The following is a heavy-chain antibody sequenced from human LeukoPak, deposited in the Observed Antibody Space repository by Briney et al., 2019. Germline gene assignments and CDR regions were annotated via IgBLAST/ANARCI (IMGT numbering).Heavy chain of an antibody. J-gene: IGHJ4*02. CDR2: ISGGGGST. CDR1: GFTFNSHA. CDR3: ARDQGYDYVWGSNRYGY. D-gene: IGHD3-16*02. V-gene: IGHV3-23*01. Sequence: GGSLRLSCAASGFTFNSHAMSWVRQAPGKGLEWVSAISGGGGSTYYADFVKGRFTISRDNSKNTLSLQMNSLRVEDTAVYYCARDQGYDYVWGSNRYGYRGQGTLVTVSS.